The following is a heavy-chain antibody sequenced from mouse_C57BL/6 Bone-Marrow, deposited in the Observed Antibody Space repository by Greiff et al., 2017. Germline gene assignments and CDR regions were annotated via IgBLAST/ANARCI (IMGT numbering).Heavy chain of an antibody. V-gene: IGHV14-4*01. Sequence: EVKVEESGAELVRPGASVKLSCTASGFNIKDDYMHWVKQRPEQGLEWIGWIDPENGDTEYASKFQGKATITADTSSNTAYLQLSSLTSEDTAVYYCTREGLPYFDYWGQGTTLTVSS. J-gene: IGHJ2*01. CDR1: GFNIKDDY. CDR2: IDPENGDT. CDR3: TREGLPYFDY. D-gene: IGHD5-5*01.